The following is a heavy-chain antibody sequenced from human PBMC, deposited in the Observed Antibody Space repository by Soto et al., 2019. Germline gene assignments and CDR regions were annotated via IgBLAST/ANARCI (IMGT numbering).Heavy chain of an antibody. CDR2: INSDGSST. CDR1: GFTLSNYW. J-gene: IGHJ3*02. D-gene: IGHD3-10*01. Sequence: GGSLRLSCAASGFTLSNYWMRWVRQAPGKGLVWVARINSDGSSTTYADSVKGRFTISRDNAKNTVYLQVNSLRVEDTAVYYCATDFGPQSLTRRAFDIWGQGTMVTVSS. CDR3: ATDFGPQSLTRRAFDI. V-gene: IGHV3-74*01.